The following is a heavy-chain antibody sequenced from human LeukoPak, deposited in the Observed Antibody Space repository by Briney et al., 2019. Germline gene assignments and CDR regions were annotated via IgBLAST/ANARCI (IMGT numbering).Heavy chain of an antibody. CDR3: AKHPGDFTGIVDYYYMDV. J-gene: IGHJ6*03. CDR2: ISYDGSNK. V-gene: IGHV3-30*18. CDR1: GFTLSSYG. D-gene: IGHD1-26*01. Sequence: SGGSLRLSCTASGFTLSSYGMHWVRQAPGKGLEWVTIISYDGSNKYYADSVKGRFTISRDNSKNTLYLQMNSLRAEDTAVYYCAKHPGDFTGIVDYYYMDVWGKGTTVTVSS.